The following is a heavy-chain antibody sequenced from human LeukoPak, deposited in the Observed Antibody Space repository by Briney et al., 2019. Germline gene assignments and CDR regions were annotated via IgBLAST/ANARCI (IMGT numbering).Heavy chain of an antibody. CDR1: GGSISSSSYY. J-gene: IGHJ5*02. V-gene: IGHV4-39*01. CDR2: IYYSGST. Sequence: PSETLSLTCTVSGGSISSSSYYWGWIRQPPGKGLEWIGSIYYSGSTYYSPSLKSRVTISVDTSKNQFSLKLSSVTAADTAVYYCARHAVVVIANNWFDPWGQGTLVTVSS. D-gene: IGHD2-21*01. CDR3: ARHAVVVIANNWFDP.